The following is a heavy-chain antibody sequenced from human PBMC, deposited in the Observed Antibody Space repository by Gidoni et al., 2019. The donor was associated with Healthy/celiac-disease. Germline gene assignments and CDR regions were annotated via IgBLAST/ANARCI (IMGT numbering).Heavy chain of an antibody. Sequence: QVQLVESGGGVVQPGRSLRPPCSASGFTFSSYAMHWVRQAPGKGLEWVAVISYDGSNKYYADSVKGRFTISRDNSKNTLYLQMNSLRAEDTAVYYCARSHVDTAMVTNWGQGTLVTVSS. CDR1: GFTFSSYA. CDR2: ISYDGSNK. CDR3: ARSHVDTAMVTN. V-gene: IGHV3-30-3*01. D-gene: IGHD5-18*01. J-gene: IGHJ4*02.